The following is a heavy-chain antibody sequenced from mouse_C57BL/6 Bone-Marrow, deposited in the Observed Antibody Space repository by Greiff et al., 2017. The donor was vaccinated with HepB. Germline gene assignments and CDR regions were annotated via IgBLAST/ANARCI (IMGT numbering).Heavy chain of an antibody. Sequence: EVMLVESGGGLVKPGGSLKLSCAASGFTFSDYGMHWVRQAPEKGLEWVAYISSGSSTIYYADTVKGRFTISRDNAKTTLFLQMTSLRSEDTAMYYCARPNGYSFAYWGQGTLVTVSA. V-gene: IGHV5-17*01. J-gene: IGHJ3*01. D-gene: IGHD2-3*01. CDR1: GFTFSDYG. CDR2: ISSGSSTI. CDR3: ARPNGYSFAY.